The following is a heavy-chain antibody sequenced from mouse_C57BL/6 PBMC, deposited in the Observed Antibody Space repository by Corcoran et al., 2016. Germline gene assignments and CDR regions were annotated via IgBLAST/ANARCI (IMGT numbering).Heavy chain of an antibody. D-gene: IGHD1-1*01. CDR1: GYSITSGYY. V-gene: IGHV3-6*01. CDR2: ISYDGSN. Sequence: DVQLQESGPGLVKPSQSLSLTCSVTGYSITSGYYWNWIRQFPGNKLEWMGYISYDGSNNYNPSLKNRISITRDTSKNQFFLKLNSVTTEDTATYYCAREGTVVANYAMDYWGQGTSVTVSS. J-gene: IGHJ4*01. CDR3: AREGTVVANYAMDY.